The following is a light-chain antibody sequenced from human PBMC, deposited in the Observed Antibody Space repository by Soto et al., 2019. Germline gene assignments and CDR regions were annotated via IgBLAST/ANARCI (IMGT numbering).Light chain of an antibody. CDR1: SSNIGAGYP. Sequence: QSVLTQPPSVSGAPGQRVTVSCIGNSSNIGAGYPVHWYQQFPGTAPKLLIYGNTNRLSGVPDRFFGSKSATSASLAITGLQAEDEADYYCQSFDSSLSSWVFGGGTNLTVL. CDR3: QSFDSSLSSWV. V-gene: IGLV1-40*01. J-gene: IGLJ3*02. CDR2: GNT.